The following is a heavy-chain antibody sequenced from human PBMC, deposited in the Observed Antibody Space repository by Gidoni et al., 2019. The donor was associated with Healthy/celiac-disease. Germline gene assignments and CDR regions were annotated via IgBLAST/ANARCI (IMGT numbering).Heavy chain of an antibody. V-gene: IGHV3-15*01. Sequence: EVQLVESGGGLVKPGGSLRLACEASGFPFSNAWMSWVRQAPGKGLEWVGRIKSKTDGGTTDYAAPVKGRFTTSRDDSKNTLYLQMNSLKTEDTAVYYCTSGGYGGNWYYFDYWGQGTLVTVSS. CDR2: IKSKTDGGTT. CDR1: GFPFSNAW. D-gene: IGHD2-15*01. J-gene: IGHJ4*02. CDR3: TSGGYGGNWYYFDY.